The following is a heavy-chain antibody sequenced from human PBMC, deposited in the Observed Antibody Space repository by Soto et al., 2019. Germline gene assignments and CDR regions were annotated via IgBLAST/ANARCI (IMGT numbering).Heavy chain of an antibody. CDR3: AMSPDSSGYYPRRYYYGMDV. CDR2: IYYSGST. V-gene: IGHV4-59*12. CDR1: GGSISSYY. D-gene: IGHD3-22*01. J-gene: IGHJ6*02. Sequence: SETLSLTCTVSGGSISSYYWSWIRQPPGKGLEWIGYIYYSGSTNYNPSLKSRVTISVDTSKNQFSLKLSSVTAAATAVYYCAMSPDSSGYYPRRYYYGMDVWGQGTTVTVSS.